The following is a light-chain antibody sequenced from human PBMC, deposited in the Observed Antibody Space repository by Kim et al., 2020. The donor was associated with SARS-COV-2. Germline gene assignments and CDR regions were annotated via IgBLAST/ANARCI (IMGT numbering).Light chain of an antibody. CDR3: NSRDSIGNYVV. V-gene: IGLV3-19*01. J-gene: IGLJ2*01. CDR1: SLRNYS. Sequence: ALGQTVRITCHGDSLRNYSATWYQQRPVQAPLLLFYGKNNRPSGIPDRFSGSTSGTTASLTIIGAQAEDEADYYCNSRDSIGNYVVFGGGTHLTVL. CDR2: GKN.